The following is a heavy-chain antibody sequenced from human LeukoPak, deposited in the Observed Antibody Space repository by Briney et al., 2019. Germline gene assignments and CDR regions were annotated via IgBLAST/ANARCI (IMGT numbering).Heavy chain of an antibody. Sequence: GGSLRLSCAASGFTFSNAWMSWVRQAPGKGLEWVGRIKSKTDGGTTDYAAPVKGRFTISRDDSKNTLYLQMNSLKTEDTAVYYCTGRIVVVVAATPRPENYFDYWGQGALVTVSS. V-gene: IGHV3-15*01. CDR3: TGRIVVVVAATPRPENYFDY. D-gene: IGHD2-15*01. CDR1: GFTFSNAW. CDR2: IKSKTDGGTT. J-gene: IGHJ4*02.